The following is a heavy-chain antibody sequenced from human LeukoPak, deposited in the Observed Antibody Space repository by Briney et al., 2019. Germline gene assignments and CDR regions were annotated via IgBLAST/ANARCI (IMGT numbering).Heavy chain of an antibody. CDR1: GGTFSSYA. D-gene: IGHD1-26*01. Sequence: SVNVSCTASGGTFSSYAISWVRQAPGQGLEWMGGIIPIFGTANYAQKFQGRVTITADESTSTAYMELSSLRSEDTAVYYCARLVGANLPYGMDVWGQGTTVTVSS. V-gene: IGHV1-69*13. J-gene: IGHJ6*02. CDR2: IIPIFGTA. CDR3: ARLVGANLPYGMDV.